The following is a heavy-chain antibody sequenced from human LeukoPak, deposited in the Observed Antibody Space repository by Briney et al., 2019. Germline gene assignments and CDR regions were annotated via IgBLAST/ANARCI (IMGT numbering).Heavy chain of an antibody. D-gene: IGHD1-1*01. CDR3: ARVLGVNDKYFDS. V-gene: IGHV4-4*07. CDR2: VHPSGGA. Sequence: SETLSLTCNVSGDGFSLYSWSWIRQPAGKGLEWIGRVHPSGGANYNYSLRSRVTLSVDSSKNQVFLRLTSVTVADTAVYYCARVLGVNDKYFDSWGQGTPVTVSS. J-gene: IGHJ5*01. CDR1: GDGFSLYS.